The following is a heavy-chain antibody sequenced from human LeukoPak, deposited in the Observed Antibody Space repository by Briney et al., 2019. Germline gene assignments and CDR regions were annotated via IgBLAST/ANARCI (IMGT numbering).Heavy chain of an antibody. D-gene: IGHD3-10*01. J-gene: IGHJ3*02. CDR2: IYYSGDT. Sequence: PSETLSLTCTVSGGSIRSYYWSWIRQPPGKGLEWIGYIYYSGDTNYNPSLKSRVTISVDRSKNQFSLTLSSLTAADTAVYYCARAPGGYGSGSRGAFDIWGQGTMVTVSS. CDR1: GGSIRSYY. V-gene: IGHV4-59*01. CDR3: ARAPGGYGSGSRGAFDI.